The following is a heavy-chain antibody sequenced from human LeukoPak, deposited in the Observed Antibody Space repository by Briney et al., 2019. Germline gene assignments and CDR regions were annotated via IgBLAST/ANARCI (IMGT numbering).Heavy chain of an antibody. CDR1: GGSFSGYY. Sequence: PSETLSLTRAVYGGSFSGYYWSWIRQPPKKGLEWIGDINHSGSTNYNASLQSRVTMSVYTSKNQFSLKMNSVTAADTALYYCARRKEYVGWFDTWGQGTLVTFSS. D-gene: IGHD6-6*01. V-gene: IGHV4-34*01. J-gene: IGHJ5*02. CDR2: INHSGST. CDR3: ARRKEYVGWFDT.